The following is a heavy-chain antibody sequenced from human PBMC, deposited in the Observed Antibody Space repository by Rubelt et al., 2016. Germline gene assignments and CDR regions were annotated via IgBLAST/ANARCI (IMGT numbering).Heavy chain of an antibody. J-gene: IGHJ4*02. CDR3: ARDSIVAVAGRSFDY. D-gene: IGHD6-19*01. Sequence: EVQLVESGGGLVKPGGSLRLSCVSSGFTFSSYAMSWVRQAPGKGLEWVSAISGSGGSTYYADSVKGRFTVSRDDSKNTLDLQMNSLRAEDTALYYCARDSIVAVAGRSFDYWGQGTLVTVSS. CDR1: GFTFSSYA. V-gene: IGHV3-23*04. CDR2: ISGSGGST.